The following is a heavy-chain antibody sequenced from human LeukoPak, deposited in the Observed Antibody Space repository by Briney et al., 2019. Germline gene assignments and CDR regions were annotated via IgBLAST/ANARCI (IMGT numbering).Heavy chain of an antibody. J-gene: IGHJ4*02. Sequence: SETLSLTCTVSGGSISSYYWSWIRQPPGKELEWIGYIYYSGSTNYNPSLKSRVTISIDTSKNQFSLQLSFVTAADTAVYYCARVGSGSFDYWGQGTLVTVSS. V-gene: IGHV4-59*01. CDR2: IYYSGST. CDR3: ARVGSGSFDY. D-gene: IGHD6-19*01. CDR1: GGSISSYY.